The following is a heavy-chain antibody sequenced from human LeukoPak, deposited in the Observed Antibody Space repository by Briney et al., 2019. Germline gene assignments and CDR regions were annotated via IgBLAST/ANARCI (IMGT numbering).Heavy chain of an antibody. V-gene: IGHV4-39*07. Sequence: SETLSLTCTVSGGSISSSSYYWGWIRQPPGKGLGWIGSIYYTGNTYYNPSLKSRVTISVDTSKNQFSLKLSSVTAADTAVYYCARTKWELRHYFDYWGQGTLVTVSS. J-gene: IGHJ4*02. D-gene: IGHD1-26*01. CDR1: GGSISSSSYY. CDR3: ARTKWELRHYFDY. CDR2: IYYTGNT.